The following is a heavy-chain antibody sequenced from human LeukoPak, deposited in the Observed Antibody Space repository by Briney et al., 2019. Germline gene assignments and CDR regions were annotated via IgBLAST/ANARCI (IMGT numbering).Heavy chain of an antibody. D-gene: IGHD4-17*01. J-gene: IGHJ4*02. CDR1: GGSINYY. Sequence: SETLSLTCTVSGGSINYYWGRVLQPPGKGLEWIGSIYISGSTYYNPSLKSRVTMSVDTSKNQFSLRLSSVTAADTAVYYCARREYGHANRDYWGQGTLVTVSS. CDR2: IYISGST. CDR3: ARREYGHANRDY. V-gene: IGHV4-39*01.